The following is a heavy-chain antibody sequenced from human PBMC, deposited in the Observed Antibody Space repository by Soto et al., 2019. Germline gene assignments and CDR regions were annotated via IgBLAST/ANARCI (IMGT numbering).Heavy chain of an antibody. CDR2: IYYTGST. D-gene: IGHD4-17*01. J-gene: IGHJ4*02. Sequence: PSETLSLTCTVSGSSISPFYWSWIRQPPGKGLEWLGYIYYTGSTKYNPSLKSRVTLSLGTSRNQPSLKLRSVTAADTAVYYCTRVGGYYGDYPNFDYWGPGTLVTVSS. CDR3: TRVGGYYGDYPNFDY. CDR1: GSSISPFY. V-gene: IGHV4-59*01.